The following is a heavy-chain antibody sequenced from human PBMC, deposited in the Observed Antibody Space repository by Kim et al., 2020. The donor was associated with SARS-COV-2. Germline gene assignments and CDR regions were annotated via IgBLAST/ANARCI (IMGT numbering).Heavy chain of an antibody. D-gene: IGHD3-3*01. CDR3: AKVSFPKRITIFGVVIKHGHEFDY. J-gene: IGHJ4*02. Sequence: GGSLRLSCAASGFTFSSYAMSWVRQAPGKGLEWVSAISGSGGSTYYADSVKGRFTISRDNSKNTLYLQMNSLRAEDTAVYYCAKVSFPKRITIFGVVIKHGHEFDYWGQGTLVTVSS. V-gene: IGHV3-23*01. CDR1: GFTFSSYA. CDR2: ISGSGGST.